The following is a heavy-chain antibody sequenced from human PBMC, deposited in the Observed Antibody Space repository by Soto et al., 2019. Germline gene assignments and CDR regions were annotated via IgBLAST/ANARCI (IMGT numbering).Heavy chain of an antibody. J-gene: IGHJ4*02. CDR2: ISGNGGST. D-gene: IGHD2-8*02. Sequence: GGSLRLSCAASGFTFSNNAMNWVRQAPGKGLEWVSAISGNGGSTYYADSVKGRFTISRDNSKNTLYLQMNSLRAEDTALYFCARDDHAGYCSGGSCSTCIDYWGQGTLVTVSS. CDR1: GFTFSNNA. CDR3: ARDDHAGYCSGGSCSTCIDY. V-gene: IGHV3-23*01.